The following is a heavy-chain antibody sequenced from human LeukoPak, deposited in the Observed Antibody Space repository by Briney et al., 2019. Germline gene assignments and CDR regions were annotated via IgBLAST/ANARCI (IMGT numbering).Heavy chain of an antibody. D-gene: IGHD2-15*01. J-gene: IGHJ4*02. V-gene: IGHV3-7*01. CDR2: IKHDGSEK. Sequence: GGSLRLSYAASGFTFSSFWMSWVRQAPGNGLEWVANIKHDGSEKYYVDPVKGRFTISRDNAKNSLYLQMNSLRAEDTAVYYCARDLGYCSGGSCGNWGQGTLVTVSS. CDR1: GFTFSSFW. CDR3: ARDLGYCSGGSCGN.